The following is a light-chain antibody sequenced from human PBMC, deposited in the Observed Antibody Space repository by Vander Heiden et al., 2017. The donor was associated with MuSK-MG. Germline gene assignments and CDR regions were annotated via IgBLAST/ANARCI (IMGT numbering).Light chain of an antibody. V-gene: IGKV3-11*01. CDR3: QQRSNWLT. CDR2: DSS. J-gene: IGKJ4*01. CDR1: QSVSSY. Sequence: EIVLTQSPATLSLSPGERAALSCRASQSVSSYLAWCQQKPGQAPRLLIYDSSNRATGIPARFSGSGSGTDFTLTITSLEPEDFAVYYWQQRSNWLTFGGGTKVEIK.